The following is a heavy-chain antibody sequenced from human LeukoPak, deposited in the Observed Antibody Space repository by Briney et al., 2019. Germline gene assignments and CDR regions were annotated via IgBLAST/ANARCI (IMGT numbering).Heavy chain of an antibody. D-gene: IGHD2-2*01. J-gene: IGHJ3*02. V-gene: IGHV5-51*01. CDR3: ARRLYCSSTSCLRAFDI. Sequence: GESLKISCKGSGYSFTTYWIGWVRQMPGKGLEWMGIIYPGDSDTRYSPSFLGPVTISADKSISTAYLQWSSLKASDTAMYYCARRLYCSSTSCLRAFDILGQGTIVTVSS. CDR2: IYPGDSDT. CDR1: GYSFTTYW.